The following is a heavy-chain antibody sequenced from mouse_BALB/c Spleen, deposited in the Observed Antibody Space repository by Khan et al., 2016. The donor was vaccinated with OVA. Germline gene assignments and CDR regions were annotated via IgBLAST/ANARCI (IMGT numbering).Heavy chain of an antibody. J-gene: IGHJ2*01. CDR2: ISSGGSYP. CDR3: SRQYSNAVLEY. D-gene: IGHD2-5*01. V-gene: IGHV5-6*01. Sequence: EVELVESGGDLVKPGGSLKLSCAASGFTFRSFGMSWIRQTPDKRLEWVATISSGGSYPYYPDSVKGRFAISRDNAKNTLYLQMSSLKSEDTAMYYCSRQYSNAVLEYWGQGTTRTVSS. CDR1: GFTFRSFG.